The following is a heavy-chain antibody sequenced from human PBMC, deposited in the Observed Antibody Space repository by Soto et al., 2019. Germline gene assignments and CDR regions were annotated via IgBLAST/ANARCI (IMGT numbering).Heavy chain of an antibody. CDR2: ISGSGDST. J-gene: IGHJ4*02. D-gene: IGHD1-26*01. Sequence: PGGSLRLSCAASGFTFSSHAMSWVRQAPGKGLEWVSGISGSGDSTDYADSVKGRFSTSRDSSTNTVYLQMKSLSPEDTAVYYCERDPGGRLDYWGQGSLVTVSS. V-gene: IGHV3-23*01. CDR3: ERDPGGRLDY. CDR1: GFTFSSHA.